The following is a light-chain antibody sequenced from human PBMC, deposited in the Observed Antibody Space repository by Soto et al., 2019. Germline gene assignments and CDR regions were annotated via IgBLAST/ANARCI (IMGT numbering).Light chain of an antibody. J-gene: IGKJ5*01. CDR3: QQRSNGLGLT. CDR1: QSVSSY. Sequence: EIVLTQSPATLSLSPGERATLSCRASQSVSSYLAWYQQKPGQAPRLLIYDASNRATGIPARFSGSGSGTDFTLTISSLEPEDFAVYYCQQRSNGLGLTFGQGTRLEIK. CDR2: DAS. V-gene: IGKV3-11*01.